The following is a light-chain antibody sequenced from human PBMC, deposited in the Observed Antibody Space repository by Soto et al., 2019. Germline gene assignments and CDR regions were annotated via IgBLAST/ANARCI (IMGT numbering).Light chain of an antibody. Sequence: ILWILSPATLSSSPGETASLSCRASQYVGTRLAWYQHKPGQAPRLLIYYTSNRATGIPARFSGSGSGTDFTLTISSLQSEDFAVYYCQQYDNWPRTFGQGTKV. CDR2: YTS. CDR3: QQYDNWPRT. J-gene: IGKJ1*01. CDR1: QYVGTR. V-gene: IGKV3D-15*01.